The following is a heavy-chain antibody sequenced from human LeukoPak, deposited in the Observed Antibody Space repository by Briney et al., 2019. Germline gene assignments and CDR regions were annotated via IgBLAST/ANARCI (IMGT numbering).Heavy chain of an antibody. CDR2: ISGGGGST. D-gene: IGHD3-10*01. Sequence: GGSLRLSCAASGFTFSSYAMSWVRQAPGKGLEWVSVISGGGGSTYYADSVKGRFTISRDNSKNTLYLQMNSLKTEDTAVYYCTTAPWGDFDYWGQGTLVTVSS. V-gene: IGHV3-23*01. CDR1: GFTFSSYA. CDR3: TTAPWGDFDY. J-gene: IGHJ4*02.